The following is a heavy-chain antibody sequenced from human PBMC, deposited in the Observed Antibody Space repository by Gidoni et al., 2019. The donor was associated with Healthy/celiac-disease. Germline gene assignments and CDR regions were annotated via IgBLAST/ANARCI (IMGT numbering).Heavy chain of an antibody. V-gene: IGHV4-61*01. CDR2: IYYSGST. J-gene: IGHJ6*02. CDR3: ARDWGKTYYDFWSGYYRDYYYGMDV. CDR1: GGSVSSGSYY. D-gene: IGHD3-3*01. Sequence: QVQLQESGPGLVTPSETLSPPCTVSGGSVSSGSYYWIWFRQPPGKGLEWIGYIYYSGSTNYNPSLKSRVTISVETSKNQFSLKLSSVTAADTAVYYCARDWGKTYYDFWSGYYRDYYYGMDVWGQGTTVTVSS.